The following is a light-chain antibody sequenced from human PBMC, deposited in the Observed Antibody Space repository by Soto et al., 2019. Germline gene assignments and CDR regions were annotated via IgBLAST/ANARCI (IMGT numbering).Light chain of an antibody. J-gene: IGLJ3*02. Sequence: NFMLTQPHSVSESPGKTVTISCTRSTGNIANNYVQWYQQRPGRSPTTVIYEDNHRPSGVPDRFSGSIDSSSNSASLTISGLKTEDEADYYCQSYDSRNQGVFGGGTKVTVL. CDR3: QSYDSRNQGV. CDR1: TGNIANNY. CDR2: EDN. V-gene: IGLV6-57*01.